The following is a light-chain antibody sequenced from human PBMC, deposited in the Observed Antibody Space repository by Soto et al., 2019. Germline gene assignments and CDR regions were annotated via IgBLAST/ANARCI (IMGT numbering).Light chain of an antibody. CDR1: GRDIGAYDY. V-gene: IGLV2-14*01. CDR2: GVK. CDR3: SSYTTSYFYV. Sequence: QSVLTQPASVSGSPGQSITISCTGSGRDIGAYDYVSWYQQHPGKAPKLLIYGVKNRPSGVSYRFSASKSAFTASLTISGLQAEDEAHYYCSSYTTSYFYVFGPGNKVTV. J-gene: IGLJ1*01.